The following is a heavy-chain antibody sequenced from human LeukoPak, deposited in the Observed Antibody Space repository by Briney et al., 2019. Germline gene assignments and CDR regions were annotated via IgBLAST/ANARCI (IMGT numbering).Heavy chain of an antibody. Sequence: GGSLRLSCAASGFTFSSYEMNWVRQAPGKGLEWVSYISSSGSTIYYADSVKGRFTISRDNAKNTLYLQMNSLRAEDTAVYYCARDTPQILLGLDYWGQGTLVTVSS. D-gene: IGHD2/OR15-2a*01. V-gene: IGHV3-48*03. CDR3: ARDTPQILLGLDY. CDR2: ISSSGSTI. J-gene: IGHJ4*02. CDR1: GFTFSSYE.